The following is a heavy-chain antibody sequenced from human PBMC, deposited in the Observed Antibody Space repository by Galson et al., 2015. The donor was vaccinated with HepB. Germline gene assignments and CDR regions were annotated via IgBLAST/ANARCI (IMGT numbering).Heavy chain of an antibody. Sequence: SLRLSCAASGFTFSTYGMHWVRQAPGKGLEWVAVIPYDGSNKYYADSVKGRFTISRDNSKNTLYVQMNSLRAEDTAVYYCAKAPEDSGYYYMDVWGKGTTVTVSS. CDR2: IPYDGSNK. V-gene: IGHV3-30*18. CDR1: GFTFSTYG. CDR3: AKAPEDSGYYYMDV. J-gene: IGHJ6*03. D-gene: IGHD2-15*01.